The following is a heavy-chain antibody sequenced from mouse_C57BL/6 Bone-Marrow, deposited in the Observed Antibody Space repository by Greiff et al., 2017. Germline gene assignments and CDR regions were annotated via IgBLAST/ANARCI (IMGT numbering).Heavy chain of an antibody. J-gene: IGHJ2*01. CDR1: GFTFSDYG. D-gene: IGHD4-1*01. CDR2: ISNLAYSI. CDR3: ARLYWDYFDY. V-gene: IGHV5-15*01. Sequence: EVKLMESGGGLVQPGGSLKLSCAASGFTFSDYGMAWVRQAPRKGPEWVAFISNLAYSIYYADTVTGRFTISRENAKNTLYLEMSSLRSEDTAMYYCARLYWDYFDYWGQGTTLTVSS.